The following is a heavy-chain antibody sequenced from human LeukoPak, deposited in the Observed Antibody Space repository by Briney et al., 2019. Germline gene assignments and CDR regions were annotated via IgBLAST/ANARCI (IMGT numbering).Heavy chain of an antibody. CDR1: GGTFSSSG. Sequence: GASVKVSCKASGGTFSSSGISWVRQAPGQGLEWMGWINPNSGGTNYAQKFQGRVTMTRDTSISTAYMELSRLRSDDTAVYYCARGPYCSSSSCYYGTELAAEYFHHWGQGTLITVSS. CDR3: ARGPYCSSSSCYYGTELAAEYFHH. CDR2: INPNSGGT. D-gene: IGHD2-2*01. J-gene: IGHJ1*01. V-gene: IGHV1-2*02.